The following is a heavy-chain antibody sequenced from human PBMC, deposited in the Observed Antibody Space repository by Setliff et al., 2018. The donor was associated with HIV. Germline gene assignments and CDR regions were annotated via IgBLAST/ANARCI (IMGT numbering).Heavy chain of an antibody. J-gene: IGHJ4*02. CDR1: GASVSSGGHY. CDR3: ARLDCSSSSGFVDY. D-gene: IGHD2-2*01. CDR2: IYYSENT. V-gene: IGHV4-31*03. Sequence: SETLSLTCTVSGASVSSGGHYWSWIRQHPEKGLEWIGYIYYSENTYYNPSLKSRVSISVDMSKNQFSLKLSSVTAADTAVYYCARLDCSSSSGFVDYWGQGTLVTVSS.